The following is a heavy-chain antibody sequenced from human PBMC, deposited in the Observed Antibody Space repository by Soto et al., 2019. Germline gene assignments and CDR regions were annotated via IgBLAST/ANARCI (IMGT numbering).Heavy chain of an antibody. D-gene: IGHD3-22*01. Sequence: QVQLVESGGGVVQPGRSLRLSCAASGFTFSSYGMHWVRQAPGKGLEWVAVIWYDGSNKYYADSVKGRFTISRDNSKNAPYLQMNTLCAADTAVDYCAREAPYDGSCHLLAYGGQGTLVTFSA. CDR2: IWYDGSNK. CDR3: AREAPYDGSCHLLAY. V-gene: IGHV3-33*01. CDR1: GFTFSSYG. J-gene: IGHJ4*02.